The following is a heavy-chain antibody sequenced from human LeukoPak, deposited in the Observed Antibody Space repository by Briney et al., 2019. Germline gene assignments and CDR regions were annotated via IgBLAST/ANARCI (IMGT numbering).Heavy chain of an antibody. CDR2: IYYSGST. CDR1: GGSISSYY. J-gene: IGHJ4*02. CDR3: ARGPPATVALFDY. V-gene: IGHV4-59*01. Sequence: SETLSLTCTVSGGSISSYYWSWIRQPPGKGLEWIGYIYYSGSTNYNPSLKSRVTRSVDTSKNQFSLKLSSVTAADTAVYYCARGPPATVALFDYWGQGTLVTVSS. D-gene: IGHD4-23*01.